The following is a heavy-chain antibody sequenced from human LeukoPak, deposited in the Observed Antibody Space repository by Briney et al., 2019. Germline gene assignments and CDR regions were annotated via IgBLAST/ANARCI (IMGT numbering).Heavy chain of an antibody. V-gene: IGHV3-21*01. CDR2: ISSSSYI. D-gene: IGHD5-12*01. CDR1: GFTFSSYS. Sequence: PGGSLRLSCAASGFTFSSYSMNWVRQAPGKGLEWVSSISSSSYIYYADSVKGRFTISRDNAKNSLYLQMNSLRAEDTAVYYCARALYSGSVRLFDYWGQGTLVTVPS. CDR3: ARALYSGSVRLFDY. J-gene: IGHJ4*02.